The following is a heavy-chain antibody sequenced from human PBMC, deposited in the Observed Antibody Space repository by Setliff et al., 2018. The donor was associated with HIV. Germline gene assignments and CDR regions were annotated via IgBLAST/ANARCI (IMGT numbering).Heavy chain of an antibody. V-gene: IGHV1-2*02. Sequence: GASVKVSCKASGYTFNNYGISWVRQAPGQGLEWMGWINPNSGGTNYAQKFQGRVTMTRDTSISTAYMELSRLRSDDTAVYYCARGRFRAVAGTGGRGWFDPWGQGTLVTVSS. CDR1: GYTFNNYG. D-gene: IGHD6-19*01. CDR3: ARGRFRAVAGTGGRGWFDP. CDR2: INPNSGGT. J-gene: IGHJ5*02.